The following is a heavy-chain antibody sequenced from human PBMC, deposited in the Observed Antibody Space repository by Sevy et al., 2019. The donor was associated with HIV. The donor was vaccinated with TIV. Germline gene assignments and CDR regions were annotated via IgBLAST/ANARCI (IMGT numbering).Heavy chain of an antibody. Sequence: GGSLRLSCAASGLTFSTYTFNWVRQAPGKGLEWVSSISSTSTYIYYADPVKGRFTISRDNAKNSLYLQMTSLRAEDTAVYYCARGLELGYFDYWGLGTLVTVSS. D-gene: IGHD1-7*01. J-gene: IGHJ4*02. V-gene: IGHV3-21*01. CDR1: GLTFSTYT. CDR2: ISSTSTYI. CDR3: ARGLELGYFDY.